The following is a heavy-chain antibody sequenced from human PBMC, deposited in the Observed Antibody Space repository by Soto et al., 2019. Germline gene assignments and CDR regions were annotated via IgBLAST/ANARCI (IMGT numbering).Heavy chain of an antibody. Sequence: GGSLRLSCAASGFTFSSSGMHWVRQAPGKGQERVAVISYDGSNKYYADSVKGRFTISRDNSKNTLYLQMNSLRAEDTAVYYCAKDWNQQWLGTRYYYGMDVWGQGTTVTVSS. J-gene: IGHJ6*02. CDR1: GFTFSSSG. V-gene: IGHV3-30*18. D-gene: IGHD6-19*01. CDR3: AKDWNQQWLGTRYYYGMDV. CDR2: ISYDGSNK.